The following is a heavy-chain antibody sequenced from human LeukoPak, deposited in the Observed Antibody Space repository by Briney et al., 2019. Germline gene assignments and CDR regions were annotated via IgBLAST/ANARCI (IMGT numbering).Heavy chain of an antibody. Sequence: PGGSLRLSCAASGFTFSSYAMHWVRQAPGKGLEWVAVISYDGSNKYYADSVKGRFTISRDNSKNRLYLQMNSLRAEDTALYYCVKGAYDYIEMGYFDYWGQGTLVTVSS. J-gene: IGHJ4*02. CDR1: GFTFSSYA. CDR2: ISYDGSNK. V-gene: IGHV3-30*07. CDR3: VKGAYDYIEMGYFDY. D-gene: IGHD5-12*01.